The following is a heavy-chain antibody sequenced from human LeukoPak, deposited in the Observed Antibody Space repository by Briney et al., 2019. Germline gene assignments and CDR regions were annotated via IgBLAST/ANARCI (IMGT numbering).Heavy chain of an antibody. Sequence: SETLSLTCTVSGGSISSSSYYWGWIRQPPGKGLEWIGGIYYSGSTYYNPSLKSRVTISVGTSKNQFSLKLSSVTAADTAVYYCAGSLVGTVVPAAIEAPGQKAFDYWGQGTLVTVSS. CDR1: GGSISSSSYY. CDR3: AGSLVGTVVPAAIEAPGQKAFDY. CDR2: IYYSGST. V-gene: IGHV4-39*01. D-gene: IGHD2-2*02. J-gene: IGHJ4*02.